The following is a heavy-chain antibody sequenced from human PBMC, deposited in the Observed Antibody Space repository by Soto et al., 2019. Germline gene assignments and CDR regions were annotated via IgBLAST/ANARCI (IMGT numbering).Heavy chain of an antibody. CDR1: AYSFTSYW. CDR3: ARIDDILTGYFDD. V-gene: IGHV5-51*01. Sequence: GASLKISCKGSAYSFTSYWIGWVRQMPGKGLEWMGIIYPGDSDTRYSPSFQGQVTISADKSISTAYLQWSSLKASDTAMYYWARIDDILTGYFDDWGQGTLVTVSS. J-gene: IGHJ4*02. D-gene: IGHD3-9*01. CDR2: IYPGDSDT.